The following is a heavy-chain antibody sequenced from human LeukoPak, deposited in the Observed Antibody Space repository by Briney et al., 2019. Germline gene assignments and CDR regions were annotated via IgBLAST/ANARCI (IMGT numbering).Heavy chain of an antibody. CDR2: ISSSSSYI. J-gene: IGHJ4*02. Sequence: GGSLRLSCAASGFTFSSYSMNWVRQAPGKGLEWVSSISSSSSYIYYADSVKGRFTISRDNAKNSLYLQMNSLRAEDAAVYYCARVSHYHDSSGSLDYWGQGTLVTVSS. V-gene: IGHV3-21*01. CDR3: ARVSHYHDSSGSLDY. D-gene: IGHD3-22*01. CDR1: GFTFSSYS.